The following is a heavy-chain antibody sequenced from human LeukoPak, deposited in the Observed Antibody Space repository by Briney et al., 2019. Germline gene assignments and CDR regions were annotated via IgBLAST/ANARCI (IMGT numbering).Heavy chain of an antibody. V-gene: IGHV1-46*01. CDR2: INPSGGST. CDR3: ARTESLTGDDRSSDP. CDR1: GYTFTSYY. Sequence: ASVKVSCKASGYTFTSYYMHWVRQAPGQGLEWMGIINPSGGSTSYAQKFQGRVTMTRDTSTSTVYMELSSLRSEDTAVYYCARTESLTGDDRSSDPWGQGTLVTVSS. J-gene: IGHJ5*02. D-gene: IGHD7-27*01.